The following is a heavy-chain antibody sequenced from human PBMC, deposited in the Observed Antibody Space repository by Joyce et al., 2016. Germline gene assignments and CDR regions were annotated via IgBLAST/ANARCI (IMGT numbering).Heavy chain of an antibody. D-gene: IGHD1-1*01. CDR1: GFTFNSFT. CDR2: ISNNSTYI. J-gene: IGHJ4*02. CDR3: ATRSTRASGN. Sequence: EVQLVVSGGGLVKPGGSLRLSCVASGFTFNSFTMIWVRQAPGKGLEWVSTISNNSTYIYYADSVKGRFTISRDDAKNSLYLQMYSLRADDTALYYCATRSTRASGNWGQGTRVTVSS. V-gene: IGHV3-21*06.